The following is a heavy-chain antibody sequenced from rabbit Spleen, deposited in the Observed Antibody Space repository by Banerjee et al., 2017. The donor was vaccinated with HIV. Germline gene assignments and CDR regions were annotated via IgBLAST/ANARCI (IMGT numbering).Heavy chain of an antibody. CDR2: IAGSSSDFT. CDR3: ARETSSGWGIVSFYFSL. Sequence: QSLEESGGGLVKPGGTLTLTCTASGFSFSSSDYMCWVRQAPGKGLEWISCIAGSSSDFTYSATWAKGRFTCSKTSSTTVTLQMTSLTVADTATYFCARETSSGWGIVSFYFSLWGPGNLVHRL. D-gene: IGHD4-1*01. CDR1: GFSFSSSDY. V-gene: IGHV1S40*01. J-gene: IGHJ4*01.